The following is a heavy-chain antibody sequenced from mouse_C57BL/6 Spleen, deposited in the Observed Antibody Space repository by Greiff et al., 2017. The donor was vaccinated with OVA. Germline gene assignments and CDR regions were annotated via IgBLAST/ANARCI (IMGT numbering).Heavy chain of an antibody. V-gene: IGHV5-17*01. CDR1: GFTFSDYG. CDR3: ARDPFDC. Sequence: EVKLVESGGGLVKPGGSLKLSCAASGFTFSDYGMHWVRQAPEKGLEWVAYISSGSSTIYYADTVKGRFTISRDNAKNTLFLHKTSLRSEDTAMYYCARDPFDCWGQGTTLTVSS. CDR2: ISSGSSTI. J-gene: IGHJ2*01.